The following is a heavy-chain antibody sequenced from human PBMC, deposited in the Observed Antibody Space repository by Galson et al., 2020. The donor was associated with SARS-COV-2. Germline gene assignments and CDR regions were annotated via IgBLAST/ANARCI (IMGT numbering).Heavy chain of an antibody. D-gene: IGHD3-22*01. CDR3: AKYYYDSSGYYPYSFDY. CDR2: ISASGGSS. CDR1: GFTFSRYP. Sequence: PGGSLRLSCAASGFTFSRYPMSWVRQAPGKGLEWVSAISASGGSSHYADSVKGRFTISRDNSKNTLDLRMNSLRAEDTAVYYCAKYYYDSSGYYPYSFDYWGQGTLVTVSS. J-gene: IGHJ4*02. V-gene: IGHV3-23*01.